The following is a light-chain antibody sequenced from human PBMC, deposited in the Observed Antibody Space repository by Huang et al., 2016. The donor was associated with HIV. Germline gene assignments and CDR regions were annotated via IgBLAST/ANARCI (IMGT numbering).Light chain of an antibody. CDR1: QAITNY. J-gene: IGKJ1*01. Sequence: DIQMIQSPSSLSASLGDRVTITCRASQAITNYLAWYQQKPGKAPTLLLYAASRLESVVPTRVSGSGSGTDYTLTMSSLQPEELATDYCEQYHSFLVTFGQGTKVEI. CDR2: AAS. V-gene: IGKV1-NL1*01. CDR3: EQYHSFLVT.